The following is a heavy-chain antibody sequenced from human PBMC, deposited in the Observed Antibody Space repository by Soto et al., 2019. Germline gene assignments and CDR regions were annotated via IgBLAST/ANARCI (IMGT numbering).Heavy chain of an antibody. CDR2: ISSSSSTI. J-gene: IGHJ4*02. Sequence: GGSLRLSCEASGFTFSNYGINWVRQAPGKGLEWVSHISSSSSTIYYAESVKGRFSISRDNAKNSLYLQMSSLRSEDTAVYYCAREVGSSWHDDYWGQGTLVTVSS. CDR3: AREVGSSWHDDY. D-gene: IGHD6-13*01. CDR1: GFTFSNYG. V-gene: IGHV3-48*01.